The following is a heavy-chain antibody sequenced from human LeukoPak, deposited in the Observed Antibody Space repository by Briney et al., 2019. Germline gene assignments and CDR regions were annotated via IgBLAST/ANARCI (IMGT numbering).Heavy chain of an antibody. V-gene: IGHV3-66*01. J-gene: IGHJ4*02. CDR2: IYSGGAT. Sequence: GGSLRLSCAASGFTVSSKYMSWVRRAPGKGLEWVSVIYSGGATYYADSVKGRFTVSRDNAKNSLYLQMNSLRAEDTAVYYCARTYDFWSGYYPSYPYDYWGQGTLVTVSS. CDR3: ARTYDFWSGYYPSYPYDY. D-gene: IGHD3-3*01. CDR1: GFTVSSKY.